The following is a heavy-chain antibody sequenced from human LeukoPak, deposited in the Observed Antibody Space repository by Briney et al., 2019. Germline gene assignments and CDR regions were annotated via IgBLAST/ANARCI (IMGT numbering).Heavy chain of an antibody. J-gene: IGHJ4*02. CDR3: ARDQVLVNTAMITAFDF. Sequence: PSETLSLTCTVSVVSISSYYWSWIRQPAGKGLEWIGRIYTSGSTNYNPSLKSRVTMSVDTPKNQFSLKLSSVTTADTAVYYCARDQVLVNTAMITAFDFWGQGTLVTVSA. CDR2: IYTSGST. V-gene: IGHV4-4*07. CDR1: VVSISSYY. D-gene: IGHD5-18*01.